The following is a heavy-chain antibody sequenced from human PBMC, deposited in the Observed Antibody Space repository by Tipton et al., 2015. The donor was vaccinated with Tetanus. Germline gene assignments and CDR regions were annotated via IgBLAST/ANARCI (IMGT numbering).Heavy chain of an antibody. CDR2: ISYDGSNK. Sequence: SLRLSCAASGFTFSSYAMHWVRQAPGKGLEWVAVISYDGSNKYYADSVKGRFTISRDNSKNTLYLQMYSLRAEDTAVYYCARDLPRRDCSGGSCFGAFDPWGQGTLVTVSS. D-gene: IGHD2-15*01. CDR1: GFTFSSYA. J-gene: IGHJ5*02. CDR3: ARDLPRRDCSGGSCFGAFDP. V-gene: IGHV3-30-3*01.